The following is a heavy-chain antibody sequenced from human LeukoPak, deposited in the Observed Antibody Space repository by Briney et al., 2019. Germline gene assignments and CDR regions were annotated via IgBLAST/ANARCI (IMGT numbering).Heavy chain of an antibody. Sequence: ASVKVSCKASGGTFSSYAFSWVRQAPGQGLEWMGWMNPNSGNTGYAQKFQGRVTMTRNTSISTAYMELSSLRSEDTAVYYCARGMTKRYCSSTSCPNFDYWGQGTLVTVSS. D-gene: IGHD2-2*01. J-gene: IGHJ4*02. CDR3: ARGMTKRYCSSTSCPNFDY. CDR1: GGTFSSYA. CDR2: MNPNSGNT. V-gene: IGHV1-8*02.